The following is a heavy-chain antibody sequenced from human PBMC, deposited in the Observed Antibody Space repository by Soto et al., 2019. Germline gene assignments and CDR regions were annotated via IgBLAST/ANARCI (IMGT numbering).Heavy chain of an antibody. CDR3: AKVVTTRGHDFWSGYYTGATDAFDI. V-gene: IGHV3-23*01. J-gene: IGHJ3*02. CDR1: GFTFSSYA. CDR2: ISGSGGST. Sequence: PGGSLRLSCAASGFTFSSYAMSWVRQPPGKGLEWVSAISGSGGSTYYADSVKGRLTTSSDNPKHTLHPQINSLRAEATAVHYCAKVVTTRGHDFWSGYYTGATDAFDIWGQGTMVT. D-gene: IGHD3-3*01.